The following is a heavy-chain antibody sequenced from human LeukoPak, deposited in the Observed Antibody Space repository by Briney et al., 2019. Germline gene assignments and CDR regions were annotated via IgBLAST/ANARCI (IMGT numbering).Heavy chain of an antibody. CDR2: IRYDGSNK. J-gene: IGHJ4*02. V-gene: IGHV3-30*02. CDR3: AKDPVRRGYSYGNFDY. Sequence: GGSLRLSCAASGFIFSSYGMHWVRQAPGKGLEWVAFIRYDGSNKYYADSVKGRFTISRDNFKNTLYLQMNSLRAEDTAVFYCAKDPVRRGYSYGNFDYWGQGTPVTVSS. D-gene: IGHD5-18*01. CDR1: GFIFSSYG.